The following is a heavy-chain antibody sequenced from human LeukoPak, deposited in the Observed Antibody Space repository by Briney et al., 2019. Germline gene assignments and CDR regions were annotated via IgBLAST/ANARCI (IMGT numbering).Heavy chain of an antibody. V-gene: IGHV3-23*01. Sequence: GGSLRLSCAASEFTFSSYAMSWVRQAPGKGLEWVSTISGSGGSTYYADSVKGRFTISRDNSKNTLYLQMNSLRAEDTAVYYCAKPEGEVVTPYDAFDIWGQGTMVTVSS. CDR1: EFTFSSYA. J-gene: IGHJ3*02. CDR2: ISGSGGST. D-gene: IGHD2-15*01. CDR3: AKPEGEVVTPYDAFDI.